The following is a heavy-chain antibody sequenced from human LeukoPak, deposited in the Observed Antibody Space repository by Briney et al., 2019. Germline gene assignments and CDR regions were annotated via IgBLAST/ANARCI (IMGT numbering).Heavy chain of an antibody. V-gene: IGHV4-39*07. Sequence: PSETLSLTCTVSGGSISSGGYYWSWIRQHPGKGLEWIGEINHSGSTNYNPSLKSRVTISVDASKNQFSLKLSSVTAADTAVYYCARVLGASGSYVDYWGQGTLVTASS. D-gene: IGHD1-26*01. CDR3: ARVLGASGSYVDY. J-gene: IGHJ4*02. CDR1: GGSISSGGYY. CDR2: INHSGST.